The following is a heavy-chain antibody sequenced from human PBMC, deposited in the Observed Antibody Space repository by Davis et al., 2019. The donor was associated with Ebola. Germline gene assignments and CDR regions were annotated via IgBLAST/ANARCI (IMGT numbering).Heavy chain of an antibody. CDR1: VITFSSYA. V-gene: IGHV3-23*01. Sequence: PGGSLRLSCTDSVITFSSYAMTWVRQAPGKGLEWVSAISGSGGSTYYADSVKGRFTISRDNSKKTLYLQMNSLGAEDTAVYYCAKSGLSFGVVKYHYGMDVWGKGTTVTVSS. CDR3: AKSGLSFGVVKYHYGMDV. D-gene: IGHD3-3*01. J-gene: IGHJ6*04. CDR2: ISGSGGST.